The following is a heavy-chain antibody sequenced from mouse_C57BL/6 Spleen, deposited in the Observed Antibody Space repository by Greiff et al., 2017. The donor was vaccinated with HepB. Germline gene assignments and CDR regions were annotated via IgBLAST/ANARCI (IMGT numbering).Heavy chain of an antibody. Sequence: EVQLQQSGPELVKPGASVKISCKASGYTFTDYYMNWVKQSHGKSLEWIGDINPNNGGTSYNQKFKGKATLTVDKSSSTAYMELRSLTSEDSAVYYCARRLHYYGSSPYWYFDVWGTGTTVTVSS. V-gene: IGHV1-26*01. CDR1: GYTFTDYY. CDR3: ARRLHYYGSSPYWYFDV. CDR2: INPNNGGT. D-gene: IGHD1-1*01. J-gene: IGHJ1*03.